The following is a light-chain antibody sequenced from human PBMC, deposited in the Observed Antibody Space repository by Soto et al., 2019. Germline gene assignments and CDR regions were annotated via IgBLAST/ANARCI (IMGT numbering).Light chain of an antibody. V-gene: IGLV2-14*01. CDR1: SNDIGAYNY. CDR3: SSYTSIVTLV. J-gene: IGLJ2*01. Sequence: QSALTQPASVSGSPGQSITISCTGTSNDIGAYNYVSWYQQHPGKAPKLMIYDVTNRPAGVSNRFSDSKSGNTASLTISGLQAEDEADYYCSSYTSIVTLVFGGGTKLTVL. CDR2: DVT.